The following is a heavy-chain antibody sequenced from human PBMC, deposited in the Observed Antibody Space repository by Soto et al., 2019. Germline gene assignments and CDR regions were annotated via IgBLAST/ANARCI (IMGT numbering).Heavy chain of an antibody. CDR2: TYYRSKWYN. Sequence: PSQTLSLTCAISGDSVSSNSAAWNWIRQSPSRGLEWLGRTYYRSKWYNDYAVSVKSRITINPDTSKNQFSLQLNSVTPEDTAVYYFARVDIPYSSGWERNWFYPWGQGALVTVSA. CDR1: GDSVSSNSAA. J-gene: IGHJ5*02. D-gene: IGHD6-19*01. V-gene: IGHV6-1*01. CDR3: ARVDIPYSSGWERNWFYP.